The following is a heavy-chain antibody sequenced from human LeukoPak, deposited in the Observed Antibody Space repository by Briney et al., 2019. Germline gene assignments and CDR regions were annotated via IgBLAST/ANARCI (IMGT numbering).Heavy chain of an antibody. V-gene: IGHV1-3*01. Sequence: GASVKVSCKASGYTFTSYAMHWVRQAPGQRLEWMGWINAGNGNTKYSQKFQGRVTITRDTSASTAYMELGSLRSEDTAVYYCARDDSSSWAYYFDYWGQGTLVTVSS. CDR2: INAGNGNT. J-gene: IGHJ4*02. D-gene: IGHD6-13*01. CDR1: GYTFTSYA. CDR3: ARDDSSSWAYYFDY.